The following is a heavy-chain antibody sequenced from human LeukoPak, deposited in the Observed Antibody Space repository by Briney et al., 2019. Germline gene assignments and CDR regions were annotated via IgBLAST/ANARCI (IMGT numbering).Heavy chain of an antibody. D-gene: IGHD4-17*01. Sequence: GGSLRLSCAASGFTFSFYAMSWVRQAPGKGLEWVSAISGSGDATYNADSVKGRVTISRDNAKNTLYPQMSSLRAEDTAVYYCAKRDYSGDNRYFDLWGRGTLVTVSS. CDR3: AKRDYSGDNRYFDL. CDR2: ISGSGDAT. J-gene: IGHJ2*01. CDR1: GFTFSFYA. V-gene: IGHV3-23*01.